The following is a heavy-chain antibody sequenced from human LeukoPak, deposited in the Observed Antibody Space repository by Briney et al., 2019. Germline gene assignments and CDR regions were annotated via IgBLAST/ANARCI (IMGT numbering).Heavy chain of an antibody. J-gene: IGHJ4*02. D-gene: IGHD2-15*01. CDR3: AKDDKRYCSGGSCYSIDY. V-gene: IGHV3-21*01. Sequence: GGSLRLSCAASGFTFSSYSMNWVRQAPGKGLEWVSSISSSSSYIYYADSVKGRFTISRDNAKNSLYLQMNSLRAEDTAVYYCAKDDKRYCSGGSCYSIDYWGQGTLVTVSS. CDR1: GFTFSSYS. CDR2: ISSSSSYI.